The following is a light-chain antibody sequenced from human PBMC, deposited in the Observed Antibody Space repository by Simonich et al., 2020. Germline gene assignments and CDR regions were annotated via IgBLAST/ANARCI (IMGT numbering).Light chain of an antibody. CDR2: DVN. CDR1: SSDVGGYNY. J-gene: IGLJ2*01. Sequence: QSALTQPRSVSGSPGQSVTISCTGTSSDVGGYNYVSWYQQHPGKAPKLMIYDVNKRPSGVPDRFAGSKSGNPASRTISGLQAEDEADYYCCSYAGSSTYVVFGGGTKLTVL. CDR3: CSYAGSSTYVV. V-gene: IGLV2-11*01.